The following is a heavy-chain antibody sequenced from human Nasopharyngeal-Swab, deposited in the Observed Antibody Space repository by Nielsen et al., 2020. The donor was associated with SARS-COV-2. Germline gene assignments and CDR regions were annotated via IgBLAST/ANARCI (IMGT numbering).Heavy chain of an antibody. D-gene: IGHD5-12*01. CDR3: TRGYDNFDY. J-gene: IGHJ4*02. V-gene: IGHV3-48*04. Sequence: GESLKISCAASGFTFSNYSMNWVRQAPGKGLEWVSYISSDSNAIYYTDSVKGRFTISRDNAKKSLFLQMNSLRVEDTAVYYCTRGYDNFDYWGQGALVTVSS. CDR2: ISSDSNAI. CDR1: GFTFSNYS.